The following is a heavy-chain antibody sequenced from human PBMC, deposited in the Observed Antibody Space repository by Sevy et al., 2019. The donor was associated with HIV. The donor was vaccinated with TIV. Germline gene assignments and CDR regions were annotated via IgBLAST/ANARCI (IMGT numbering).Heavy chain of an antibody. CDR3: AKDPAVPEPWGNFDY. CDR1: GFSFSYYG. V-gene: IGHV3-30*18. Sequence: GGSLRLSCAASGFSFSYYGMHWVRQAPGKGLEWVAFISHDRSNKYYADSVKGRFTISRDNSKSTIYLQLNSLRAEDTALYYCAKDPAVPEPWGNFDYWGQGTLVTVSS. D-gene: IGHD6-19*01. CDR2: ISHDRSNK. J-gene: IGHJ4*02.